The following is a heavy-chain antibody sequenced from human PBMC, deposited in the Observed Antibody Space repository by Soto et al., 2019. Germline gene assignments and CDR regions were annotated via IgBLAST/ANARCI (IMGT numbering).Heavy chain of an antibody. CDR2: ISAYNGDT. CDR3: ARMVRGSNIDYYHYMDV. D-gene: IGHD3-10*01. Sequence: QVQLVQSGAEVKKPGASVKVSCKASGYTFTSHGISWVRQAPGQGLEWMGWISAYNGDTNYAQKLPGRVTVTTDQSTSTAYMGLRSMRSEVTAVYYCARMVRGSNIDYYHYMDVWGKGTTVTVSS. V-gene: IGHV1-18*01. J-gene: IGHJ6*03. CDR1: GYTFTSHG.